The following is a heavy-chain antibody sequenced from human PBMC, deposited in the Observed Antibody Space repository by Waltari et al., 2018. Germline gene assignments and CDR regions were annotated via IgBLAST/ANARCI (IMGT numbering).Heavy chain of an antibody. V-gene: IGHV4-39*01. D-gene: IGHD3-10*01. CDR3: ARVDSPMVRGVLIDH. CDR1: GGSISRSSYY. Sequence: QVQLQESGPGLVKPSETLSLTCTVSGGSISRSSYYWGWIRQSPGKGREWIGNAYYSGSTDDNPSLKRRVSISADTYQNQLSLRLTSVTAADTGVYFCARVDSPMVRGVLIDHWGQGIQVTVSS. CDR2: AYYSGST. J-gene: IGHJ4*02.